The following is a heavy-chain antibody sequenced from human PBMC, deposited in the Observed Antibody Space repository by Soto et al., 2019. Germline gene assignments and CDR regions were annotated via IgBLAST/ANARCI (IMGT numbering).Heavy chain of an antibody. Sequence: EVQLLQSGGGLVQPGGSLRLSCAASGFTFSSYAMSWVRQAPGKGLEWVSAISGSGDSTYYADFVKGRFTISRDNSRTTLFLQLNRLTAEDTAVYYCAKEGDDYVSGTSFQFDYWGQGILGTVSS. J-gene: IGHJ4*02. CDR1: GFTFSSYA. D-gene: IGHD3-16*01. V-gene: IGHV3-23*01. CDR3: AKEGDDYVSGTSFQFDY. CDR2: ISGSGDST.